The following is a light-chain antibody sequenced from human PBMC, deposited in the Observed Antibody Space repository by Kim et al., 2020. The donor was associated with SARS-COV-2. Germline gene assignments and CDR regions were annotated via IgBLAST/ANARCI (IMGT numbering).Light chain of an antibody. Sequence: EIVLTQSPGTLSLSPGDRATLSCRAIQSVASNHLAWFQQKPGQAPRLLIYGTSSRAPAIPDRFSASGSGTDFTLTISRLEPEDFAIYYCQQYDRPPYTFGQGTKLEI. CDR1: QSVASNH. V-gene: IGKV3-20*01. J-gene: IGKJ2*01. CDR2: GTS. CDR3: QQYDRPPYT.